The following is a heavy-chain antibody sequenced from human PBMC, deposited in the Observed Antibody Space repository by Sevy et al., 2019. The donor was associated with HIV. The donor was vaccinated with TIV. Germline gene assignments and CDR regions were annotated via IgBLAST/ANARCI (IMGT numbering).Heavy chain of an antibody. CDR1: GFSFSGYS. D-gene: IGHD2-8*01. CDR3: ARVNCTDGVCYQCYYYYGLDV. V-gene: IGHV3-21*01. CDR2: IDTSSAYI. J-gene: IGHJ6*02. Sequence: GGSLRLSCAASGFSFSGYSFNWVRQAPGKGLEWVSSIDTSSAYIYYAISLKGRFTISRDNAKNSLYLQMSSLRAEDKAVYFCARVNCTDGVCYQCYYYYGLDVWGQGTTVTVSS.